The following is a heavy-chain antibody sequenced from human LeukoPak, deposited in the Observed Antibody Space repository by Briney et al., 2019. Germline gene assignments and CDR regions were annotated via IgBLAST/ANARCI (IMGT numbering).Heavy chain of an antibody. J-gene: IGHJ6*02. Sequence: PSETLSPTCTVSGGSISSYHWSWIRQPPGKGLEWIGHIYYTGSTNYNPSLKSRVTISLDTSKNQFSLKLSSVTAADTAVYYCTRSLGVVIHGGMDVWGQGTTVTVSS. CDR3: TRSLGVVIHGGMDV. CDR2: IYYTGST. D-gene: IGHD3-3*01. V-gene: IGHV4-59*01. CDR1: GGSISSYH.